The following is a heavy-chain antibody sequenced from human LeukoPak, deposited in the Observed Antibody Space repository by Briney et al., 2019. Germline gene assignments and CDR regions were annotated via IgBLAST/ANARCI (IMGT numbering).Heavy chain of an antibody. V-gene: IGHV1-8*01. Sequence: ASVTVSCKASGYTFTNYYISWVRQATGQGLEWMGRMNPAGDDAGYAQKFQGRMTLTRDTSVSTVYMELSSLTSEDTAVYYCTRGAVTTAVHWHFSLWGPGTLVTVSS. J-gene: IGHJ2*01. CDR2: MNPAGDDA. CDR1: GYTFTNYY. CDR3: TRGAVTTAVHWHFSL. D-gene: IGHD4-17*01.